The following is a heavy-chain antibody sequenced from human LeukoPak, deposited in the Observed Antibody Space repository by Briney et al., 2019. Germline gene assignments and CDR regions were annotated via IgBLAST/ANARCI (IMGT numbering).Heavy chain of an antibody. CDR1: GFIFSSFW. CDR3: GRGMRDYYGLDY. Sequence: QPGGSLRLSCAASGFIFSSFWMHWVRQVPGKGLVWVSHINSDGRTTDYADSVRGRFTISRDNAKNTLYLQMNRLIVEDTAVYYCGRGMRDYYGLDYWGQGFLVTVSS. CDR2: INSDGRTT. V-gene: IGHV3-74*01. D-gene: IGHD3-10*01. J-gene: IGHJ4*02.